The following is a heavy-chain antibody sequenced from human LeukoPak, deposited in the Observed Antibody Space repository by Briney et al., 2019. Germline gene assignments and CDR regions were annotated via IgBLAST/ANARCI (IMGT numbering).Heavy chain of an antibody. CDR2: FDPEDGET. CDR1: GYTRTELS. CDR3: ATAPPSTVTNPVPLDY. D-gene: IGHD4-17*01. V-gene: IGHV1-24*01. J-gene: IGHJ4*02. Sequence: ASVKVSCKVSGYTRTELSMHWVRQAPGKGLEWMGGFDPEDGETIYAQKFQGRVTMTEDTSTDTTYMELSSLRSEDTAVYYCATAPPSTVTNPVPLDYWGQGTLVTVSS.